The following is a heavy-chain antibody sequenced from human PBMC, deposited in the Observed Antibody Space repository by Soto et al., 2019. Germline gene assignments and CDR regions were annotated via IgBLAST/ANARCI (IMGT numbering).Heavy chain of an antibody. D-gene: IGHD6-19*01. J-gene: IGHJ1*01. CDR1: GGTFSSYA. V-gene: IGHV1-18*01. CDR2: ISPYNGNT. Sequence: ASVKVSCKASGGTFSSYAISWVRQAPGQGLEWMGGISPYNGNTNYAQKLQGRVTMTTDTSTSTAYMELRSLRSDDTAVYYCARGRAVAGTRYFQHWGQGTLVTVSS. CDR3: ARGRAVAGTRYFQH.